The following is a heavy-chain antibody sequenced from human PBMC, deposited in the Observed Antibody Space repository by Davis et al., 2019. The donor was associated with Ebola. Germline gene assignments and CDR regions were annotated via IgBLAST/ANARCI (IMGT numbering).Heavy chain of an antibody. V-gene: IGHV3-30*18. Sequence: PGGSLRLSCAASGFTFSNAWMNWVRQAPGKGLEWVAVISYDGSNKYYADSVKGRFTISRDNSKNTLYLQMNSLRAEDTAVYYCAKDYLDYWGQGTLVTVSS. J-gene: IGHJ4*02. CDR3: AKDYLDY. CDR2: ISYDGSNK. CDR1: GFTFSNAW.